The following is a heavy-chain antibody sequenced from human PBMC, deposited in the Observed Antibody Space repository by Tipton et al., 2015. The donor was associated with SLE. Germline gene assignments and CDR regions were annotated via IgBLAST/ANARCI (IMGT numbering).Heavy chain of an antibody. CDR3: ARDRLHLGHPWDWTS. V-gene: IGHV4-31*03. J-gene: IGHJ5*02. CDR1: GGSITSGIFY. D-gene: IGHD3-16*01. CDR2: IYHSGST. Sequence: TLSLTCIVSGGSITSGIFYWTWIRQRPGRGLEWIGYIYHSGSTYYNPSLRSRVTMSIDTSQNQFSLRLTSVTAADTAVYYCARDRLHLGHPWDWTSWGRGTLVTVSS.